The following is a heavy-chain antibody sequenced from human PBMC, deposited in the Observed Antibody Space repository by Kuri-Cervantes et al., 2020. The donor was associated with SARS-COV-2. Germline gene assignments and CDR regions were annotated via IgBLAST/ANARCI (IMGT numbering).Heavy chain of an antibody. J-gene: IGHJ4*01. V-gene: IGHV3-7*01. CDR3: ARSCSSTSCLVNYFDY. CDR2: IQQDGSEK. Sequence: LSLTCAASGFTFSSYWMSWVRQAPGKGLEWVANIQQDGSEKYYVDSVKGRFTLSRDNAKNTLYLQMNSLRAEDTPVYYCARSCSSTSCLVNYFDYWGQEPWSPSPQ. D-gene: IGHD2-2*01. CDR1: GFTFSSYW.